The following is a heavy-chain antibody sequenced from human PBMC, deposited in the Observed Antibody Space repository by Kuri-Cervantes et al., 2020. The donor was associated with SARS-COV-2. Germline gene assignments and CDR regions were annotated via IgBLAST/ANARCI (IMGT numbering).Heavy chain of an antibody. CDR1: GFTFSGHW. J-gene: IGHJ4*02. Sequence: ESLKISCAASGFTFSGHWIHWVRQPPGKGLEWIGEIYHSGSTNYNPSLKSRVTISVDKSKNQFSLKLSSVTAADTAVYYCARSSDYVWGSLYYFDYWGQGTLVTVSS. V-gene: IGHV4/OR15-8*01. CDR2: IYHSGST. D-gene: IGHD3-16*01. CDR3: ARSSDYVWGSLYYFDY.